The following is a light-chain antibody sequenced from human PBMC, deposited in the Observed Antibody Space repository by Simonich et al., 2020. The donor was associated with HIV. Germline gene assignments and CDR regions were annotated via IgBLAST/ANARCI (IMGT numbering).Light chain of an antibody. V-gene: IGKV1-9*01. CDR1: QVISSY. J-gene: IGKJ5*01. CDR3: QQLNSYPIT. Sequence: IQLTQSPSFLSASVGDSVTTTCRASQVISSYLAWYQQKPGKAPKLLIYAASTLQSGVPSRFSGSGSGTEFTLTISSLQPEDFATYYCQQLNSYPITFGQGTRLEIK. CDR2: AAS.